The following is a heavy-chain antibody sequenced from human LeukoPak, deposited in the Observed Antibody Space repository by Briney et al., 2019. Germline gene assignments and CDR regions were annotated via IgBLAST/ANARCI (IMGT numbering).Heavy chain of an antibody. D-gene: IGHD2-2*01. CDR2: IYTSGST. CDR1: GGSISSYY. V-gene: IGHV4-4*09. CDR3: ARLRYCSSTSCSYEGYNWFDP. J-gene: IGHJ5*02. Sequence: PSETLSLTCTVSGGSISSYYWSWIRQPPGKGLEWIGYIYTSGSTNYNPSLTSRVTISVDTSKNQFSLKLSSVTAADTAVYYCARLRYCSSTSCSYEGYNWFDPWGQGTLVTVSS.